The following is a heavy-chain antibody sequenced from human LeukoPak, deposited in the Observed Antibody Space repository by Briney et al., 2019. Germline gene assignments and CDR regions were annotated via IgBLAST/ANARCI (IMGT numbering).Heavy chain of an antibody. D-gene: IGHD2-15*01. Sequence: SEKVSCKASGGTFSSYAISWVRQAPGQGLEWMGGIIPIFGTANYAQKFQGRVTITADESTSTAYMELSSLRSEDTAVYYCARVVDNCSGGSCYSALFDYWGQGTLVTVSS. CDR2: IIPIFGTA. CDR1: GGTFSSYA. CDR3: ARVVDNCSGGSCYSALFDY. J-gene: IGHJ4*02. V-gene: IGHV1-69*13.